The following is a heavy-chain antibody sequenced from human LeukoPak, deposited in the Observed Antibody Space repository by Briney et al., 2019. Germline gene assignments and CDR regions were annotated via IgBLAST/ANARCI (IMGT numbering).Heavy chain of an antibody. CDR2: LYFSGRT. V-gene: IGHV4-39*07. D-gene: IGHD2-21*01. CDR1: GASVTSSNYY. CDR3: VTLPAYYGDHGDPHYYYMDV. J-gene: IGHJ6*03. Sequence: SETLSLTCSVSGASVTSSNYYWGWIRQPPGKGLEWIGSLYFSGRTYYNPSLKSRVTTSVDTPKNHFSLNLDSVTAADTAVYYCVTLPAYYGDHGDPHYYYMDVWGKGITVTVSS.